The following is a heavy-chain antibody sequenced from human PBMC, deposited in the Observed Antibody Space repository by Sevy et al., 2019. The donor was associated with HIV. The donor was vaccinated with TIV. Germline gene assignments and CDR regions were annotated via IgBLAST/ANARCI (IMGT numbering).Heavy chain of an antibody. Sequence: GGSLRLSCAASGFTFSSYGMHWVRQAPGKGLEWVAVIWYDGSNKYYADSVKGRFTISRDNSKNTLYLQMNSLGAEDTAVYYCARADTYSNHVWTFSPMDVWGQGTTVTVSS. CDR1: GFTFSSYG. V-gene: IGHV3-33*01. CDR2: IWYDGSNK. CDR3: ARADTYSNHVWTFSPMDV. D-gene: IGHD4-4*01. J-gene: IGHJ6*02.